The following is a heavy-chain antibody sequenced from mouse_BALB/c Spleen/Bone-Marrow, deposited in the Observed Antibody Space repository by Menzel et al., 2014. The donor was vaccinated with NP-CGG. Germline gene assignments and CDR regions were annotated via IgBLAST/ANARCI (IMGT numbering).Heavy chain of an antibody. Sequence: EVKLVESGGGSVNLGGSLKLSCAASGFTFSSYYMSWVRQTPDRRLELVAAINTNGGSTYYPDTVKGRFTISRDNANNTLYLQMSSLKSDDTALFYCARSHYYGNFAYWGQGTLVTVSA. J-gene: IGHJ3*01. D-gene: IGHD2-1*01. CDR3: ARSHYYGNFAY. CDR2: INTNGGST. CDR1: GFTFSSYY. V-gene: IGHV5-6-2*01.